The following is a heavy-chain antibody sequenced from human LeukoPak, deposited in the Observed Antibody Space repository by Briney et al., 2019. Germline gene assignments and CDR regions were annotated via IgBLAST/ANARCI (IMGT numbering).Heavy chain of an antibody. J-gene: IGHJ4*02. Sequence: GGSLRLSCAASGFTFSNAWMSWVRQAPGKGLEWVGRIKSKTDGGTTDYAAPVKGRFTISRDDSKNTLYLQMNSLKTEDTAVYYCTTDPVVGGSYTRGGAHYFDYWGQGTLVTVSS. V-gene: IGHV3-15*01. D-gene: IGHD1-26*01. CDR3: TTDPVVGGSYTRGGAHYFDY. CDR1: GFTFSNAW. CDR2: IKSKTDGGTT.